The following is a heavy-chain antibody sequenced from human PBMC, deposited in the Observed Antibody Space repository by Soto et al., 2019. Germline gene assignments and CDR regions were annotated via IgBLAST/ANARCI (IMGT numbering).Heavy chain of an antibody. J-gene: IGHJ4*02. Sequence: QVQLVESGGGVVRPGGSLRLSCEATGFNFNTHGMHWVRQAPGKGLEWVAVIVNDGSEQAYSDSVMGRFTILRDNSINTLYLQMNNLKAEDTAAYYWARDDHYDGNGLDHWGQGVRVTVSS. D-gene: IGHD5-12*01. CDR1: GFNFNTHG. CDR3: ARDDHYDGNGLDH. V-gene: IGHV3-33*01. CDR2: IVNDGSEQ.